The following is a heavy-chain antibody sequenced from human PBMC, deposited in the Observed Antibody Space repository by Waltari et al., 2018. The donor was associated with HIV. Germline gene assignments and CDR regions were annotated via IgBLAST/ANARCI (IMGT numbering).Heavy chain of an antibody. CDR3: ASEAAVSAGPLDS. J-gene: IGHJ4*02. CDR2: IGTSDNST. D-gene: IGHD6-19*01. Sequence: EVHLAESGGGLVQPGESIRISCAVSGLSGATSPLTWVRKAPGKGLQWVSSIGTSDNSTYYLDSVRGRFLISRDDSQTTVSLQMDRLTTNDTAVYYCASEAAVSAGPLDSWGQGIAVIVSS. V-gene: IGHV3-66*01. CDR1: GLSGATSP.